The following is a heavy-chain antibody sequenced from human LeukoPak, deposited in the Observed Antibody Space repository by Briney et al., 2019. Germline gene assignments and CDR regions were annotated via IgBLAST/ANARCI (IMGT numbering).Heavy chain of an antibody. J-gene: IGHJ4*02. CDR2: INPNSGGT. V-gene: IGHV1-2*02. CDR1: GYMFTSYG. Sequence: ASVKVSCKASGYMFTSYGISWVRQAPGQGLEWMGWINPNSGGTNYAQKFQGRVTMTRDTSISTAYMELSRLRSDDTAVYYCARGHPHDYGDYGRDYWGQGTLVTVSS. CDR3: ARGHPHDYGDYGRDY. D-gene: IGHD4-17*01.